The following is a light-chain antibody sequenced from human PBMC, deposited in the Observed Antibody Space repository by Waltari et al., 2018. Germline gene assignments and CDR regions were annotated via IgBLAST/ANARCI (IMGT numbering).Light chain of an antibody. CDR2: DVP. J-gene: IGLJ3*02. V-gene: IGLV2-14*03. Sequence: YQQPPGKAPKLLIYDVPKRPSGVSNRFSGSKAANTASLTISGLQAEDEADYYCFSYRRSSTWVFGEGTKLTVL. CDR3: FSYRRSSTWV.